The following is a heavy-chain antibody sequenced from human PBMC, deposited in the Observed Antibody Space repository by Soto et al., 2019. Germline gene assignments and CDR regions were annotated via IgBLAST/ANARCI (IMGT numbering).Heavy chain of an antibody. Sequence: HPVGSLRLSGAASGFTFSSYAMSWVRQARGKGLEWVSAISGSGGSTYYADSVKGRFTISRDNSKNTLYLQMNSLRAEDTAVYYCAKGGYSYGYYFGFRGQGTLVTGSS. D-gene: IGHD5-18*01. V-gene: IGHV3-23*01. CDR1: GFTFSSYA. CDR3: AKGGYSYGYYFGF. CDR2: ISGSGGST. J-gene: IGHJ4*03.